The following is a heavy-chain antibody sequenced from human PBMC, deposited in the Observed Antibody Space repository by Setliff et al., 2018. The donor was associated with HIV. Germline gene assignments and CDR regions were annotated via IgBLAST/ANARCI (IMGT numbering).Heavy chain of an antibody. V-gene: IGHV3-23*01. CDR2: ITGSGSTT. D-gene: IGHD1-1*01. Sequence: GGSLSLSCAASGFTYRTFSMSWFRQAPGKGLEWVSAITGSGSTTYYTYSVKGRFTISRDNSNNTFFLHMDNLRAEEPAIYYCAKSDHNYNNLAGPNYFDFWGQGTLVTVSS. J-gene: IGHJ4*02. CDR1: GFTYRTFS. CDR3: AKSDHNYNNLAGPNYFDF.